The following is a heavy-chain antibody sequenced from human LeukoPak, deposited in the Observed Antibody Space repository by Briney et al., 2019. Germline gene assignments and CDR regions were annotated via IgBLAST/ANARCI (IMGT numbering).Heavy chain of an antibody. V-gene: IGHV1-2*06. Sequence: GASVKVSCKASGYTFTGYYMHWVRQAPGQGLEWMGRINPNSGGTNYAQKFQGRVTMTRDTSISTAYMELSRLRSDDTAAYYCARVHTYYDFWNPPFDYWGQGTLVTVSS. CDR1: GYTFTGYY. CDR2: INPNSGGT. J-gene: IGHJ4*02. CDR3: ARVHTYYDFWNPPFDY. D-gene: IGHD3-3*01.